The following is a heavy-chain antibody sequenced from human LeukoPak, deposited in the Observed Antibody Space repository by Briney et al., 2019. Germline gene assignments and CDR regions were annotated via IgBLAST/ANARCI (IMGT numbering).Heavy chain of an antibody. V-gene: IGHV1-24*01. CDR2: FDPEDGET. CDR1: GYTLTELS. J-gene: IGHJ4*02. CDR3: ATSKGLLLSLDY. D-gene: IGHD2-21*02. Sequence: ASVKVSCKVSGYTLTELSMHWVRQAPGKGLEWVGGFDPEDGETIYAQKFQGRVTMTEDTSTDTAYMELSSLRSEDTAVYYCATSKGLLLSLDYWGQGTLVTVSS.